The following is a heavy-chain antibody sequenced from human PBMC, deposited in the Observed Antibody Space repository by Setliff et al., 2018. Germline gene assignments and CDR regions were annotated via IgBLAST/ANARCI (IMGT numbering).Heavy chain of an antibody. V-gene: IGHV4-34*01. CDR1: GGTFSDYY. CDR2: INHSGTT. Sequence: PSETLSLTCTAYGGTFSDYYWTWIRQPPGKGLEWIGEINHSGTTNYNPSLKSRVTISVDTSKNQFSLTVSSVTAADAAVYYCARGRNVAARLLDTWGQGSRVTVSS. D-gene: IGHD6-6*01. J-gene: IGHJ5*02. CDR3: ARGRNVAARLLDT.